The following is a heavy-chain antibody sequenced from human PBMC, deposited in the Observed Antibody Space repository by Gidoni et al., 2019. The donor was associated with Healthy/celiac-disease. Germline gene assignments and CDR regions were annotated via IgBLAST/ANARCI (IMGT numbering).Heavy chain of an antibody. CDR3: ARDFTERGAYCSGGSCPTTGPNY. CDR1: GFTFSSYA. CDR2: ISYDGSNK. J-gene: IGHJ4*02. D-gene: IGHD2-15*01. V-gene: IGHV3-30-3*01. Sequence: GFTFSSYAMHWVRQAPGKGLEWVAVISYDGSNKYYADSVKGRFTISRDNSKNTLYLQMNSLRAEDTAVYYCARDFTERGAYCSGGSCPTTGPNYWGQGTLVTVSS.